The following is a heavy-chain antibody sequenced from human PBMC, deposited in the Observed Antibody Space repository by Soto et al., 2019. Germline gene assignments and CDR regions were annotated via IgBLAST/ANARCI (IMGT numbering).Heavy chain of an antibody. V-gene: IGHV3-30-3*01. CDR3: ARDRLPYSGSYYY. CDR1: GFTFSSYA. J-gene: IGHJ4*02. Sequence: QVQLVESGGGVVQPGRSLRLSCAASGFTFSSYAMHWVRQAPGKGLEWVAVISYDGSNKYYADSVKGRFTISRDNSKNTRYLQMNSLRAEDTAVYYCARDRLPYSGSYYYWGQGTLVTVSS. D-gene: IGHD1-26*01. CDR2: ISYDGSNK.